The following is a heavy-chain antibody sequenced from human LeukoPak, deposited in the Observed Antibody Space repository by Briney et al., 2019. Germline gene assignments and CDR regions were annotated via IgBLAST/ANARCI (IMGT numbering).Heavy chain of an antibody. CDR2: IIPIFGTA. CDR3: AREDAPYSSSWYY. CDR1: GGTFSSYA. V-gene: IGHV1-69*05. Sequence: GSSVKVSCKASGGTFSSYAISWVRQAPGQRLEWMRRIIPIFGTANYAQKFQGRVTITTDESTSTASMELSSLRSEDTAVDYCAREDAPYSSSWYYWGQGTLVTVSS. J-gene: IGHJ4*02. D-gene: IGHD6-13*01.